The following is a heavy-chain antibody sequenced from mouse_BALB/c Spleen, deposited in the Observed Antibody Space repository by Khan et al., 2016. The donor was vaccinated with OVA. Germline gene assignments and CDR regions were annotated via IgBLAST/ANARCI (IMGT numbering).Heavy chain of an antibody. Sequence: DVQLVESGGGLVKSGGSLKLSCAASGFTFSTYAMSWVRQTPEKRLEWVATISTGDTYTYYPDSVKGRFTISRDNAKNTLYLQMSSLRSEDTAMYYCAIPPITTVVATSYWFFDVGGAGTTVTVST. CDR2: ISTGDTYT. CDR3: AIPPITTVVATSYWFFDV. CDR1: GFTFSTYA. J-gene: IGHJ1*01. V-gene: IGHV5-9-3*01. D-gene: IGHD1-1*01.